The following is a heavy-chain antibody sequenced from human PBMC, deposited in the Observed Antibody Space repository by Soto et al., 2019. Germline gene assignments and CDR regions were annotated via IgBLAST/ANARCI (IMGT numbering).Heavy chain of an antibody. CDR1: GFTFSSSA. Sequence: SVKVSCKTSGFTFSSSAVHWVRQARGHRLQWIGWIDVGSANANYAHMLQERVTISRDMSTSTAYMELSSLRPEDTAVYYCATDVGGYXYGXARHWGPGTLVTV. J-gene: IGHJ4*02. D-gene: IGHD4-17*01. V-gene: IGHV1-58*01. CDR3: ATDVGGYXYGXARH. CDR2: IDVGSANA.